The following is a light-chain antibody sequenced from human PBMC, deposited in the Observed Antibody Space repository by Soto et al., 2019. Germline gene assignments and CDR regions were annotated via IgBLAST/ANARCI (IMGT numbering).Light chain of an antibody. Sequence: EIVLTQSPATLSLSPGERATLSCRASQSVSSYLAWYQQKPGQAPRLLIYDASNRATGIPARFSGSGSGTDFTLTISSLEPDDFAVYYCQQRSNWPSFGPGTKVDIK. J-gene: IGKJ3*01. CDR3: QQRSNWPS. V-gene: IGKV3-11*01. CDR1: QSVSSY. CDR2: DAS.